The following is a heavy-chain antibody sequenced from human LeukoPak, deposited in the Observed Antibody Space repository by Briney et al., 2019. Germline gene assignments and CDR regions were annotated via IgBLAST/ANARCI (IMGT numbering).Heavy chain of an antibody. D-gene: IGHD6-13*01. Sequence: SVKVSCKASGGTFSSYAISWARQAPGQGLEWMGGIIPIFGTANYAQKFQGRVTNTTDESTSTAYMELSSLRSEDTAVYYCAMEVAAGKGRDWFDPWGQGTLVTVSS. CDR2: IIPIFGTA. J-gene: IGHJ5*02. CDR3: AMEVAAGKGRDWFDP. V-gene: IGHV1-69*05. CDR1: GGTFSSYA.